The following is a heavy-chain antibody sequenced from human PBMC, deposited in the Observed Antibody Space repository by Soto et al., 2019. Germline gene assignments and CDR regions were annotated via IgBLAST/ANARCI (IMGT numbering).Heavy chain of an antibody. CDR3: AKDRAEWGSYDY. V-gene: IGHV3-23*01. Sequence: GSLRLSCAASGFTFSGYAMSWVRQAPGKGLKWVSTISGSGGSTYYAESVKGRFTISRDNSKNTLYLQMNSLRAEDTAVYYCAKDRAEWGSYDYWGQGILVTVSS. D-gene: IGHD7-27*01. J-gene: IGHJ4*02. CDR1: GFTFSGYA. CDR2: ISGSGGST.